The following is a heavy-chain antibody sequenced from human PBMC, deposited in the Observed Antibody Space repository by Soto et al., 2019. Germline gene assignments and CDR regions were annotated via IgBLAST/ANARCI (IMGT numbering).Heavy chain of an antibody. Sequence: SETLSLTCTVSGGSISGHYWIWIRQSPTKGLEWIGHIFYSGNTNYNPSLKSRVTLSVDTSKNQFSLKLSSVTAADTAVYYCARRDTAMVDGFDYWGQGTLVIVSS. D-gene: IGHD5-18*01. CDR1: GGSISGHY. V-gene: IGHV4-59*11. J-gene: IGHJ4*02. CDR2: IFYSGNT. CDR3: ARRDTAMVDGFDY.